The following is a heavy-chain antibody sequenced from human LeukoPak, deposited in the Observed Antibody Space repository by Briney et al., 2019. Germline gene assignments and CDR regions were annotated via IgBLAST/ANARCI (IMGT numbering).Heavy chain of an antibody. CDR2: IYHSGST. Sequence: PSETLSLTCAASGYSISSGYYWGWVRQPPGEGLEWIGSIYHSGSTYYNPSLKSRVTISVDTSKNQFSLKLSSVTAADTAVYYCARHGDSSSWYYFDYWGQGTLVTVSS. CDR3: ARHGDSSSWYYFDY. D-gene: IGHD6-13*01. J-gene: IGHJ4*02. V-gene: IGHV4-38-2*01. CDR1: GYSISSGYY.